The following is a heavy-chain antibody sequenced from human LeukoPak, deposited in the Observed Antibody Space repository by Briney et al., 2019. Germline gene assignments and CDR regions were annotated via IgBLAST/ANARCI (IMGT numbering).Heavy chain of an antibody. D-gene: IGHD3-22*01. CDR1: GGTFSSYA. V-gene: IGHV1-69*05. CDR2: IIPIFGTA. J-gene: IGHJ3*02. Sequence: GASVKVSCKASGGTFSSYAISWVRQAPGQGLEWMGGIIPIFGTANYVQKFQGRVTITTDESTSTAYMELSSLRSEDTAVYYCARVPGSYYDSSGYYHLGAFDIWGQGTMVTVSS. CDR3: ARVPGSYYDSSGYYHLGAFDI.